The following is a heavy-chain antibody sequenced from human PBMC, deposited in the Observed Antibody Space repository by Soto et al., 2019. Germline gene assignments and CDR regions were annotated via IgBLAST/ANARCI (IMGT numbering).Heavy chain of an antibody. CDR1: GYTFTSHD. Sequence: GASVKVSCKASGYTFTSHDINWVRQATGQGLEWMGWMNPNRGNTGYAQKFQGRVTMTRSTSISTAYMELSNLRSEDTAVYYCVRGYPYSSGPWGKRTLVTVSS. J-gene: IGHJ5*02. V-gene: IGHV1-8*01. CDR2: MNPNRGNT. CDR3: VRGYPYSSGP. D-gene: IGHD3-22*01.